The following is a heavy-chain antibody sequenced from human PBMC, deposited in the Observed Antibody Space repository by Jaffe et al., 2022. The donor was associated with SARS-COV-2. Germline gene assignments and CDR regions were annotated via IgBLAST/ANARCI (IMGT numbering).Heavy chain of an antibody. D-gene: IGHD7-27*01. CDR2: INPNSGDT. J-gene: IGHJ6*02. V-gene: IGHV1-2*06. Sequence: QVQLVQSGAEVKKPGASVKVSCKASGYTFSGYYMHWVRQAPGQGLEWMGRINPNSGDTNYAQKFQGSVTMTRDTSISTGYMELSRLTSGDTAVYYCAREKLRILGRVEQSMDVWGQGTTVTVSS. CDR3: AREKLRILGRVEQSMDV. CDR1: GYTFSGYY.